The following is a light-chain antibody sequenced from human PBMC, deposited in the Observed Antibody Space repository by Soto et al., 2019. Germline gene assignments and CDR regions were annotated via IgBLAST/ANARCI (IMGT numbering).Light chain of an antibody. CDR3: MQATQSPPYT. CDR1: QSLLHSDGNTY. J-gene: IGKJ2*01. V-gene: IGKV2-24*01. Sequence: DIVLTQPPLSSPVTLGQPASITCRSSQSLLHSDGNTYLSWLHQRPGQPPRLLIYSISNRLSGVPERFSGGGAGTDFTLKISRVEADDVGIYYCMQATQSPPYTFGQGTKRAI. CDR2: SIS.